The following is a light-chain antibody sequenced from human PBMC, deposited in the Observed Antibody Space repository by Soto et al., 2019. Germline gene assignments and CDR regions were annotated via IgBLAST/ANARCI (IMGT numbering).Light chain of an antibody. CDR1: ALPKPY. CDR2: KDI. Sequence: SYELTQPPSVSVSPGQTAKITCSGDALPKPYVYWYQQKPGQAPILVIYKDIERPSGIPERFSGSSSGTTVTLTISGVQAEDEADYYCQSADSSGTSWVFGGGTKLTVL. CDR3: QSADSSGTSWV. J-gene: IGLJ3*02. V-gene: IGLV3-25*03.